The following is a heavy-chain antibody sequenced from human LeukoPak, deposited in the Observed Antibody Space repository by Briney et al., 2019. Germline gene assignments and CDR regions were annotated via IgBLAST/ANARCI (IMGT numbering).Heavy chain of an antibody. D-gene: IGHD2-2*01. J-gene: IGHJ4*02. CDR1: GFTLSSYA. Sequence: GGSLRLSCAASGFTLSSYAMSWVRQAPGKGLEWVSLISGNAGSTYYADSVKGRFTISRDNSKNTLSLQMNSLRVEDTALYYCAKDRGVVVPAAFDYWGQGTLVTVSS. V-gene: IGHV3-23*01. CDR2: ISGNAGST. CDR3: AKDRGVVVPAAFDY.